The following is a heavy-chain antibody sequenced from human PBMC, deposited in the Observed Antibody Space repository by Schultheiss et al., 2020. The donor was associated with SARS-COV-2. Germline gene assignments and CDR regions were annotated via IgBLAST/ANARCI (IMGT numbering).Heavy chain of an antibody. D-gene: IGHD1-1*01. CDR3: ARGRTTGTTGVQFDY. CDR1: GGSISSSSYY. V-gene: IGHV4-39*01. CDR2: IYYSGST. J-gene: IGHJ4*02. Sequence: SETLSLTCTVSGGSISSSSYYWGWIRQPPGKGLEWIGSIYYSGSTYYNPSLKSRVTISVDTSKNQFSLKLSSVTAADTAVYYCARGRTTGTTGVQFDYWGQGTLVTVSS.